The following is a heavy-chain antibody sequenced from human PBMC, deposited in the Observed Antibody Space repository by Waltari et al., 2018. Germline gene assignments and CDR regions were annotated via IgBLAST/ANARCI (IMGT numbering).Heavy chain of an antibody. CDR1: GFTFSCFG. CDR2: VSYDGSNK. Sequence: QVQLVESGGGVVQAGRSLGLSVAVPGFTFSCFGRHWVRQAPGKGLEWVAVVSYDGSNKYYADSVKGRFTISRDNSKNTLYLQMNSLRAEDTAVYYCARDSGITIFGVVDYWGQGTLVTVSS. CDR3: ARDSGITIFGVVDY. D-gene: IGHD3-3*01. V-gene: IGHV3-30*03. J-gene: IGHJ4*02.